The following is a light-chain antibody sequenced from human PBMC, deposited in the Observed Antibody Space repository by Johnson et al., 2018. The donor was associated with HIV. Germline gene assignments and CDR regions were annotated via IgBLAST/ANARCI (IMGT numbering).Light chain of an antibody. V-gene: IGLV1-51*01. Sequence: QSVLTQPPSVSAAPGQKVTISCSGSSSNIGNNYVSWYQQLPGTAPKLLIYDNNKRPSGIPDRFSASESGTSATLGITGLQTGDEADYYCGAWDSSLSAHYVFGTGTKVTVL. CDR3: GAWDSSLSAHYV. CDR1: SSNIGNNY. CDR2: DNN. J-gene: IGLJ1*01.